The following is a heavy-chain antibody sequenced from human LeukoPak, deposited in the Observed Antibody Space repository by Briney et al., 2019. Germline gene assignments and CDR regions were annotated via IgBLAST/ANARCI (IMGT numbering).Heavy chain of an antibody. J-gene: IGHJ5*02. Sequence: SETLSLTCTVSGGSISSSSYYWGWMRQPPGKGLEWIGSIYYSGSTYYNPSLKSRVTISVDTSKNQFSLKLSSVTAADTAVYYCARHNMGYCSGGSCYYWFDPWGQGTLVTVSS. CDR3: ARHNMGYCSGGSCYYWFDP. V-gene: IGHV4-39*01. CDR2: IYYSGST. D-gene: IGHD2-15*01. CDR1: GGSISSSSYY.